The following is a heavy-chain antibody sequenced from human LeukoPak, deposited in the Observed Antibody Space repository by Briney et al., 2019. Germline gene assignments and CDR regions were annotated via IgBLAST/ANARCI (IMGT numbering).Heavy chain of an antibody. J-gene: IGHJ6*03. CDR2: IYTSGST. CDR1: GGSISSYY. D-gene: IGHD6-13*01. CDR3: ASSIAAAAGKNHYYYYYMDV. V-gene: IGHV4-4*07. Sequence: PSETLSLTCTVSGGSISSYYWSWIRQPAGKGLEWIGRIYTSGSTNYNPSLKSRVTMSVDTSMNQFSLKLSSVTAADTAVYYCASSIAAAAGKNHYYYYYMDVWGKGTTVTISS.